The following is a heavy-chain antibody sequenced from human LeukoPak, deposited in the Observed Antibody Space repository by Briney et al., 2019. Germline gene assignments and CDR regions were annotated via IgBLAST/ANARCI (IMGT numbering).Heavy chain of an antibody. CDR2: IYYSGST. V-gene: IGHV4-59*08. CDR1: GGSISSYY. CDR3: ASASKLSGWQDY. D-gene: IGHD6-19*01. J-gene: IGHJ4*02. Sequence: SETLSLTCTVSGGSISSYYWSWIRQPPGKGLEWIGYIYYSGSTNYNPSLKSRVTISVDTSKNQFSLKLSSVTAADTAVYYCASASKLSGWQDYWGQGTLVTVSS.